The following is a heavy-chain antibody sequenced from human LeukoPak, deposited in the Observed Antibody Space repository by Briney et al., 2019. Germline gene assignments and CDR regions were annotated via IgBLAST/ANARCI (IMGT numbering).Heavy chain of an antibody. CDR3: ARDSPSYYFDY. CDR2: INPNSGGT. J-gene: IGHJ4*02. CDR1: GYTFTAYY. Sequence: GASLKVSCKASGYTFTAYYIHSVRQSPGQRLEWMGLINPNSGGTNYAQKFQGMVTMTRDTSISTAYMELSRLRSDDTAVYYCARDSPSYYFDYWGQGTLVTVSS. V-gene: IGHV1-2*02.